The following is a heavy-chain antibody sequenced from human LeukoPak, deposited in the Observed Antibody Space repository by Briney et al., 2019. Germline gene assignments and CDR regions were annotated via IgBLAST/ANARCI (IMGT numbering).Heavy chain of an antibody. Sequence: ASVKVSCKTSGYPFTNHGVSRVRQAPGQGLEWMGWINANSGDTNYAQRFQGRLTMTTDTSTTTAYMELRSLSSDDTAVYYCARDWPMVIADYWGQGTLVTVSS. J-gene: IGHJ4*02. CDR2: INANSGDT. V-gene: IGHV1-18*01. D-gene: IGHD2-21*01. CDR1: GYPFTNHG. CDR3: ARDWPMVIADY.